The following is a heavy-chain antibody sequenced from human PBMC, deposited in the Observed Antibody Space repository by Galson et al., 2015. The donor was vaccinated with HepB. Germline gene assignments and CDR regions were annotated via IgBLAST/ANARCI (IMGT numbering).Heavy chain of an antibody. CDR3: AHRQEDTVLDALDT. CDR1: GFSLSTSGVG. V-gene: IGHV2-5*02. Sequence: PALVKPTQTLTLTCTFSGFSLSTSGVGVGWIRQPPGKALEWLALIYWDDDKRYSPSLKSRLTITKDTSKNQVVLTMTNMDPVDTATYYCAHRQEDTVLDALDTWGQGTMVTVSS. J-gene: IGHJ3*02. D-gene: IGHD5-18*01. CDR2: IYWDDDK.